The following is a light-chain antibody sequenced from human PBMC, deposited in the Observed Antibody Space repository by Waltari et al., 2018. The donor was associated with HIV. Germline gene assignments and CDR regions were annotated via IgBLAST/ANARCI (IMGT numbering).Light chain of an antibody. CDR2: RND. Sequence: QSVLTQPPSASGTPGQRVTISCSGSTSNIGTNFVYWYQQFPGTAPSVVIKRNDRRPSGVPDRLSGSKSGTSASLAISGLRSEDEADYYCAAWDDSLTGRVFGGGTKVTVL. V-gene: IGLV1-47*01. CDR3: AAWDDSLTGRV. CDR1: TSNIGTNF. J-gene: IGLJ3*02.